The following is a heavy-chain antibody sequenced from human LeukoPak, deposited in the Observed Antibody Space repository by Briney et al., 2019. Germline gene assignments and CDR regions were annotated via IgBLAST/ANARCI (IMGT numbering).Heavy chain of an antibody. V-gene: IGHV3-30*18. CDR2: ISYDGSNK. J-gene: IGHJ4*02. Sequence: GGSLRLSCAASGFTFSSYGMHWVRQAPGKGLELVVVISYDGSNKYYADSVKGRFTISRDNSKNTLYLQMNSLRAEDTAVYYCAKEVRGWGQGTLVTVSS. CDR3: AKEVRG. CDR1: GFTFSSYG.